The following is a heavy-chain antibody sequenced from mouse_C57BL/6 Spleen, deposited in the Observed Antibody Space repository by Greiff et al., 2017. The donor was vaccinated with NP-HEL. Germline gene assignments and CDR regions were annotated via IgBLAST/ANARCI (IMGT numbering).Heavy chain of an antibody. D-gene: IGHD1-1*01. Sequence: VQLQQSGPELVKPGASVKIPCKASGYTFTDYNMDWVKQSHGKSLEWIGDINPNNGGTIYNQKFKGKATLTVDKSSSTAYMELRSLTSEDTAVYYCARLYYGSSEGYAMDYWGQGTSVTVSS. CDR3: ARLYYGSSEGYAMDY. V-gene: IGHV1-18*01. CDR2: INPNNGGT. CDR1: GYTFTDYN. J-gene: IGHJ4*01.